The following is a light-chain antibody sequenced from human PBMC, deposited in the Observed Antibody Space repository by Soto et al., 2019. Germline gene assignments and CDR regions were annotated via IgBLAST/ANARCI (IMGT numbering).Light chain of an antibody. V-gene: IGLV2-14*01. CDR1: GSDVGGYDY. CDR3: SSCTTSGIYF. CDR2: DVS. J-gene: IGLJ1*01. Sequence: QSVLTQPASVSGSPGQSITISCTGTGSDVGGYDYVSWYQQHPGKAPKLMIIDVSNRPSGVSNRFSGSKSGNTASLTISGLQAEAEADYYCSSCTTSGIYFFGTGTKVTVL.